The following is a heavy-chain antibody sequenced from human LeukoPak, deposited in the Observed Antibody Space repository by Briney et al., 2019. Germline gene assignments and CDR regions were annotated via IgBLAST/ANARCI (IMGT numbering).Heavy chain of an antibody. J-gene: IGHJ4*02. CDR2: INPNSGGT. CDR1: GYTFTGYY. D-gene: IGHD3-22*01. Sequence: ASVKVSCKASGYTFTGYYMHWVRQAPGQGLGWMGWINPNSGGTNYAQKFQGRVTMTRDTSISTAYMELSRLRSDDTAVYYCARDHYDSSGYYSPHFDYWGQGTLVTVSS. CDR3: ARDHYDSSGYYSPHFDY. V-gene: IGHV1-2*02.